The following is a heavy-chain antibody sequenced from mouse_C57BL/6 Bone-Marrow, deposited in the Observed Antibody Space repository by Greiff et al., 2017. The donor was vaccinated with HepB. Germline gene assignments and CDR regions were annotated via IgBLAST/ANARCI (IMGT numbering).Heavy chain of an antibody. Sequence: EVQRVESGGGLVKPGGSLTLSCAASGFTFSSYGMSWVRQTPDKRLEWVATISSGGSYTYYPDSVKGRFTISRDNAKNTLYLQMSSLKSEDTAMYYCARQGVYYDYDVGFAYWGQGTLVTVSA. CDR2: ISSGGSYT. V-gene: IGHV5-6*01. D-gene: IGHD2-4*01. CDR1: GFTFSSYG. CDR3: ARQGVYYDYDVGFAY. J-gene: IGHJ3*01.